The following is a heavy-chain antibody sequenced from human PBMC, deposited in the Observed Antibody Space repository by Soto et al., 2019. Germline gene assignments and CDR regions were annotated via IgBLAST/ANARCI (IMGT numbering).Heavy chain of an antibody. CDR2: INHSGST. D-gene: IGHD6-19*01. Sequence: LETLSLTCAVYGGSFSGYYWSWIRQPPGKGLEWIGEINHSGSTNYNPSLKSRVTISVDTSKNQFSLKLSSVTAADTAVYYCARSIAVAGTRGWFDPWGQGTLVTVSS. V-gene: IGHV4-34*01. CDR1: GGSFSGYY. J-gene: IGHJ5*02. CDR3: ARSIAVAGTRGWFDP.